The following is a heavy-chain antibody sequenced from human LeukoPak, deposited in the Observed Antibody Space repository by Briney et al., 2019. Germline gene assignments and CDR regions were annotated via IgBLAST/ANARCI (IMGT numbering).Heavy chain of an antibody. Sequence: PSQTLSLTCVVSGDSISSDAYSWSWIRQPPGKGLEWIGYIFHTGSTFYNPSLKSRLTISVDNSKNQFSLRLSSVTAADTAVYYCARELWFANAPGSWLDPWGQGTLVTVSS. CDR1: GDSISSDAYS. V-gene: IGHV4-30-2*01. CDR2: IFHTGST. D-gene: IGHD3-10*01. J-gene: IGHJ5*02. CDR3: ARELWFANAPGSWLDP.